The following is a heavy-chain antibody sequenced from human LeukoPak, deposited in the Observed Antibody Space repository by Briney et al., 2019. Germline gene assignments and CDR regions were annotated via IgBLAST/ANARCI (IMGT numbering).Heavy chain of an antibody. J-gene: IGHJ4*02. D-gene: IGHD3-22*01. CDR2: ISGSGGST. CDR1: GFTFSSYA. V-gene: IGHV3-23*01. Sequence: GGSLRLSCAASGFTFSSYATSWVRQAPGKGLEWVSAISGSGGSTYYADSVKGRFTISRDNSKNTLYLQMNSLRAEDTAVYYCARQQGYYYDSSGYYPNPIHYFDYWGQGTLVTVSS. CDR3: ARQQGYYYDSSGYYPNPIHYFDY.